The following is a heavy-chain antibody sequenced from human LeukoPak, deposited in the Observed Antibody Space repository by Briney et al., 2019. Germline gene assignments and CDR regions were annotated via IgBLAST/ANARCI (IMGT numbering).Heavy chain of an antibody. Sequence: PGGSLRLSCAASGFTFSSYWMSWVRQAPGKGLEWVANIKQDGSEKYYVDSVKGRFTISRDNAKNSLYLQMNSLRAEDTAVYYCARGRYDVPGVFDYWGQGTLVTVSS. D-gene: IGHD3-10*02. CDR1: GFTFSSYW. CDR2: IKQDGSEK. V-gene: IGHV3-7*01. CDR3: ARGRYDVPGVFDY. J-gene: IGHJ4*02.